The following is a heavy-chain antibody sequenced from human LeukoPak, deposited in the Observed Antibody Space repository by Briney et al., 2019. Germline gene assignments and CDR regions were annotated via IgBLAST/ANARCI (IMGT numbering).Heavy chain of an antibody. J-gene: IGHJ4*02. V-gene: IGHV3-48*01. D-gene: IGHD3-22*01. CDR3: ARAPEGSSGPADY. CDR2: ISSSSSTI. CDR1: GFTFSSYS. Sequence: GGSLRLSCAAPGFTFSSYSMNWVRQAPGKGLEWVSYISSSSSTIYYADSVKGRFTISRDNAKNSLYLQMNSLRAEDTAVYYCARAPEGSSGPADYWGQGTLVTVSS.